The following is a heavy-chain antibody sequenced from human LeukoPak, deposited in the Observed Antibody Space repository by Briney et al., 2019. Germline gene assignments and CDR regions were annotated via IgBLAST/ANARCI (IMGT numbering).Heavy chain of an antibody. Sequence: SQTLSLTCAIPGDSVSSNSAAWNWIRQSPSRGLEWLGRTYYRSKWYNDYAVSVKSRITINPDTSKNQFSLQLNSVTPEDTAVYYCALGYCSSTSCYWFDPWGQGTLVTVSS. CDR3: ALGYCSSTSCYWFDP. CDR1: GDSVSSNSAA. V-gene: IGHV6-1*01. J-gene: IGHJ5*02. D-gene: IGHD2-2*01. CDR2: TYYRSKWYN.